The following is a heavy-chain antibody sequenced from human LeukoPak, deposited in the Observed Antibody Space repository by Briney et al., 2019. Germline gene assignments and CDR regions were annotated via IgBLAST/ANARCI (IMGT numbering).Heavy chain of an antibody. CDR1: GYTFTGYY. CDR3: ARVDLSYYYDSSGYRRMDV. Sequence: ASVKVSCKASGYTFTGYYMHWVRQAPGQRLEWMGWINPNSGGTNYAQKFQGRVTMTRDTSISTAYMELSRLRSDDTAVYYCARVDLSYYYDSSGYRRMDVWGQGTTVTVSS. J-gene: IGHJ6*02. D-gene: IGHD3-22*01. V-gene: IGHV1-2*02. CDR2: INPNSGGT.